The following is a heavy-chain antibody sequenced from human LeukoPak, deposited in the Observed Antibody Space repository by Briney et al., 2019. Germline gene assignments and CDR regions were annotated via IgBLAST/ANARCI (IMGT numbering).Heavy chain of an antibody. CDR3: ARQSVSTNYYHGMDV. Sequence: GESLKISCKGSGYSFTSYWIAWVRQMPGKGLEWMGIFYPGDSDTRYSPSFQGQVTMSADKSISTAYLQWSSLKASDTAMYYCARQSVSTNYYHGMDVWGQGTTVTVSS. CDR2: FYPGDSDT. CDR1: GYSFTSYW. V-gene: IGHV5-51*01. J-gene: IGHJ6*02. D-gene: IGHD2-2*01.